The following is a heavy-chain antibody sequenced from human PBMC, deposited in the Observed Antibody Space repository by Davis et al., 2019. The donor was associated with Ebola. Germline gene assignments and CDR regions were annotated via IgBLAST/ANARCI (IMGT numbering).Heavy chain of an antibody. V-gene: IGHV4-59*01. CDR2: IYYSGST. CDR3: ARGRSSPRYYYYYMDV. Sequence: MPSETLSLTCAVSGGSFSGYYWSWIWQPPGKRLEWIGYIYYSGSTNYNPSLKSRVTISVDTSKNQFSLKLSSVTAADTAVYYCARGRSSPRYYYYYMDVWGKGTTVTVSS. CDR1: GGSFSGYY. D-gene: IGHD2-2*01. J-gene: IGHJ6*03.